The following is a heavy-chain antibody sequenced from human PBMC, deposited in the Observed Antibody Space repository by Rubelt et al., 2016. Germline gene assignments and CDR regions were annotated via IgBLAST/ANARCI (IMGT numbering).Heavy chain of an antibody. CDR2: IYWDDDK. Sequence: QITLKESGPTLVKPTQTLTLTCTFSGFSLSTSGVGVGWIRQPPGKALEWLALIYWDDDKRYSPSLKSRLTITKDTSKNQVVLTMTNMDPVDTATYYCAHHLMITCGGVMERRRDYWGQGTLVTVSS. CDR3: AHHLMITCGGVMERRRDY. CDR1: GFSLSTSGVG. V-gene: IGHV2-5*02. J-gene: IGHJ4*02. D-gene: IGHD3-16*01.